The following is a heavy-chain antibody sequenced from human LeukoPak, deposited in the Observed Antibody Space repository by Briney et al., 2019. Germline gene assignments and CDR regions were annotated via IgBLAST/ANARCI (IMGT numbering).Heavy chain of an antibody. V-gene: IGHV4-30-4*08. J-gene: IGHJ3*02. CDR1: GGSISSGGYY. CDR3: ARETGRDYDSSGYYYSHDAFDI. D-gene: IGHD3-22*01. CDR2: IYYSGST. Sequence: SQTLSLTCTVSGGSISSGGYYWSWIRQHPGKGLEWIGYIYYSGSTYYNPSLKSRVTISVDTSKNQFSLKLSSVTAADTAVYYCARETGRDYDSSGYYYSHDAFDIWGQGTMVTVSS.